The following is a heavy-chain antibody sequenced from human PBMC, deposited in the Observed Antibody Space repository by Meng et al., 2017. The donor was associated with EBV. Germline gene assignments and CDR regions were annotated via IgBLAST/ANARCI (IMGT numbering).Heavy chain of an antibody. Sequence: QLQLRESGPGQVKPSEHLSLTCTVSGDSISSFYSWGWIRQPPGRGLEWIGSVHYTGSTYYSPSLKSRVTVSVDTSKNQFSLRLTSVTAADTAVYYCARPFPSWQSPRLDPFGAWGQGTLVTVSS. V-gene: IGHV4-39*01. D-gene: IGHD6-19*01. J-gene: IGHJ5*02. CDR2: VHYTGST. CDR1: GDSISSFYS. CDR3: ARPFPSWQSPRLDPFGA.